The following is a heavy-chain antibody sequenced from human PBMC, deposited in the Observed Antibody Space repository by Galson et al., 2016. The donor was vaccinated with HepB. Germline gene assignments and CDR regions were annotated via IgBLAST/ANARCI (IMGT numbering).Heavy chain of an antibody. CDR1: GFIFSSYG. CDR3: AREGMTTVAMLDY. V-gene: IGHV3-33*01. CDR2: IWNDGSNQ. D-gene: IGHD4-23*01. J-gene: IGHJ4*02. Sequence: SLRLFCAASGFIFSSYGMHWVRQAPGKGLEWVAVIWNDGSNQYYVDSAKGRFTISRDNSKNTLYLQMNSLRAEDTAVYYCAREGMTTVAMLDYWGQGTLVTVAS.